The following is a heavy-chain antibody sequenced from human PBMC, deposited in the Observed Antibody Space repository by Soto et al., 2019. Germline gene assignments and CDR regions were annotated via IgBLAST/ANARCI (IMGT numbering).Heavy chain of an antibody. Sequence: SETLSLTCTVSGGSISSGGYYWSWIRQHPGKGLEWIGYIYYSGSTYYNPSLKSRVTISVDTSKNQFSLKLSSVTAADTAVYYCARARQLWDPFDYWGQGTLVTVSS. CDR2: IYYSGST. D-gene: IGHD5-18*01. CDR3: ARARQLWDPFDY. V-gene: IGHV4-31*03. CDR1: GGSISSGGYY. J-gene: IGHJ4*02.